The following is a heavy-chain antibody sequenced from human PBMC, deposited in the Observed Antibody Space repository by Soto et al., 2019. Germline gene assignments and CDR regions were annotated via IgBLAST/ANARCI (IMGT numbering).Heavy chain of an antibody. Sequence: PGGSLRLSCATSGFIFDDFTMHWVRLVPGKGLQWVSYINWDGRIAMYADSVKGRFTISRDNTNNHLYLQMNSLRSDDTALYYCAKDEGAAVESPGDWGHGTLVTVSS. CDR3: AKDEGAAVESPGD. J-gene: IGHJ4*01. D-gene: IGHD6-13*01. CDR2: INWDGRIA. V-gene: IGHV3-43*01. CDR1: GFIFDDFT.